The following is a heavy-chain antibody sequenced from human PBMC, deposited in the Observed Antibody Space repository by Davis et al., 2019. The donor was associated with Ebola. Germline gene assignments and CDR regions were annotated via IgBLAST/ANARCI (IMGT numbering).Heavy chain of an antibody. Sequence: SCKGSGYSFTSYWIGWVRQMPGKGLEWMGIIYPGDSDTRYSPSFQGQVTISADKSISTAYLQWSSLKASDTAMYYCARQGGIQQLPGYYYGMDVWGQGTTVTVSS. V-gene: IGHV5-51*01. CDR1: GYSFTSYW. D-gene: IGHD5-18*01. CDR2: IYPGDSDT. J-gene: IGHJ6*02. CDR3: ARQGGIQQLPGYYYGMDV.